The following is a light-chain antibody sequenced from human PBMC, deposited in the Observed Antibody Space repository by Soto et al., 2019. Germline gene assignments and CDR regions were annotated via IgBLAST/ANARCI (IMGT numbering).Light chain of an antibody. V-gene: IGKV1-27*01. CDR1: QGISTY. CDR2: AAS. CDR3: QQYESAPWT. Sequence: DIQMTQSPSSLSASVRDRVTITCRASQGISTYLAWYHQKPGKVPKLLIYAASTLQSGVPSRFSCSGSGTDLTLTISSLQHEDVATYYWQQYESAPWTLGQGTKVEI. J-gene: IGKJ1*01.